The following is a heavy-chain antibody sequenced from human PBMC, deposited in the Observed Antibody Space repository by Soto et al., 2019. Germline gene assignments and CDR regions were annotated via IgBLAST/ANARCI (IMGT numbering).Heavy chain of an antibody. V-gene: IGHV3-74*01. D-gene: IGHD6-13*01. Sequence: PGGSLRLSCAASGFTFSSYWMHWVRQAPGKGLVWVSRINSDGSSTTNADSVKGRFTISRGNAKNTLYLQMNSLRAEDTAVYYCARRPDTAVAPADTMLVYGMDVWGQGTTVTVSS. CDR1: GFTFSSYW. CDR2: INSDGSST. CDR3: ARRPDTAVAPADTMLVYGMDV. J-gene: IGHJ6*02.